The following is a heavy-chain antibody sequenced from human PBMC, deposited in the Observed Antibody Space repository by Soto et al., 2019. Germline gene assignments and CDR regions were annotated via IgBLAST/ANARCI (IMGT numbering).Heavy chain of an antibody. CDR3: ARSLKEPTVAATPAEYFQH. D-gene: IGHD2-15*01. CDR2: IIPIFVTA. CDR1: GGTFSSYA. J-gene: IGHJ1*01. Sequence: QVQLVQSGAEVKKPGSSVKVSCKASGGTFSSYAISWVRQAPGQGLEWMVGIIPIFVTANYAQKFQGRVTITADESTSTAYMELSSLRSEDTAVYYCARSLKEPTVAATPAEYFQHWGQGTLVTVSS. V-gene: IGHV1-69*01.